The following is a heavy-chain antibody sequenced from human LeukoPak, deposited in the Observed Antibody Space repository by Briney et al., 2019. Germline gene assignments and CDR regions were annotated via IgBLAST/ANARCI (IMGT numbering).Heavy chain of an antibody. D-gene: IGHD3-16*02. J-gene: IGHJ4*02. CDR3: AREYEGVIVFDY. CDR1: GGTFTSYA. Sequence: SVKVSCKASGGTFTSYAISWVRQAPGQGLEWMGGIIPIFGTANYAQKFQGRVTITADECTSTTYMELSSLRSEDTAVYYCAREYEGVIVFDYWGQGTLVTVSS. CDR2: IIPIFGTA. V-gene: IGHV1-69*13.